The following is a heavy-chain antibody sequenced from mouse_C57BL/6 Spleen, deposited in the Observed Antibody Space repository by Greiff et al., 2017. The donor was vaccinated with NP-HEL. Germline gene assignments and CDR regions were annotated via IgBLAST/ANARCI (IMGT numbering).Heavy chain of an antibody. Sequence: QVQLQQSGPELVKPGASVKISCKASGYAFCSSWMNWVKQRPGKGLEWIGRIYPGDGDTNYNGKFKGKATLTADKSSSTAYMQLSSLTSEDSAVYFCARDSTGWFAYWGQGTLVTVSA. CDR3: ARDSTGWFAY. CDR2: IYPGDGDT. CDR1: GYAFCSSW. V-gene: IGHV1-82*01. J-gene: IGHJ3*01. D-gene: IGHD4-1*02.